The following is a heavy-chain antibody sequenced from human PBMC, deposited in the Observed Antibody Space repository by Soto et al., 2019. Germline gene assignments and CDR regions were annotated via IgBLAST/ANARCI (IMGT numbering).Heavy chain of an antibody. J-gene: IGHJ6*02. V-gene: IGHV4-30-4*01. CDR1: GGSISSGDYY. CDR3: AGGVTTPRDRTPGGMDV. CDR2: IYYSGST. D-gene: IGHD2-21*02. Sequence: QVQLQESGPGLVKPSQTLSLTCTVSGGSISSGDYYWSWIRQPPGKGLEWIGYIYYSGSTYYNPSLRRGVTIPVDTSKNQCALKLSSVTAADTAVYYCAGGVTTPRDRTPGGMDVWGQGTTVTVSS.